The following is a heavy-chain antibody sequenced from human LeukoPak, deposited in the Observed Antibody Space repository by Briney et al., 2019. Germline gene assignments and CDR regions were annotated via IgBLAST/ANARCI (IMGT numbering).Heavy chain of an antibody. V-gene: IGHV3-48*03. J-gene: IGHJ5*02. Sequence: QTGGSQRLSCAASGFTFSSYEMNWVRQAPGKGLEWVSYISSSGSTIYYADSVKGRFTISRDNAKNSLYLQMNSLRAEDTAVYYCARPRPGWFDPWGQGTLVTVSS. CDR2: ISSSGSTI. CDR3: ARPRPGWFDP. CDR1: GFTFSSYE.